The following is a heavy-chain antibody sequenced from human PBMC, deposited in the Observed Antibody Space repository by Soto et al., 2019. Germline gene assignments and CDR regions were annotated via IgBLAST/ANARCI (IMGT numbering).Heavy chain of an antibody. J-gene: IGHJ4*02. CDR3: ARTVATTVDEDYVDY. CDR1: GCSISSSSYY. Sequence: PSETLSLTCTVSGCSISSSSYYWCWIRQPPGKGLEWIGSIYYSGSTYYNPSLKSRVTISVDTSKNQFSLKLSSVTAADTAVYYCARTVATTVDEDYVDYWGKGTLVT. V-gene: IGHV4-39*01. CDR2: IYYSGST. D-gene: IGHD4-17*01.